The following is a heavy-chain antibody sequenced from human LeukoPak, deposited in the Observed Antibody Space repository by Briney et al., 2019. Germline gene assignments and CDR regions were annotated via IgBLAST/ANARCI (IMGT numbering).Heavy chain of an antibody. D-gene: IGHD3-22*01. CDR1: GFTFSSYS. CDR3: ARDSRIQLWGYYYDSSGYRGFDY. J-gene: IGHJ4*02. V-gene: IGHV3-21*01. CDR2: ISSSSSYI. Sequence: GGSLRLSCAASGFTFSSYSMNWVRQAPGKGLEGVSSISSSSSYIYYADSVKGRFTISRDNAKNSLYLQMNSLRAEDTAVYYCARDSRIQLWGYYYDSSGYRGFDYWGQGTLVTVSS.